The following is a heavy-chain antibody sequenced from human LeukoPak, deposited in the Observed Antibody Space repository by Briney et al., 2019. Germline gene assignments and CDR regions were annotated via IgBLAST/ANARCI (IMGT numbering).Heavy chain of an antibody. J-gene: IGHJ6*03. CDR1: GGTFSSYA. D-gene: IGHD3-22*01. CDR3: ARGHYYDSSGYTHYYYYYMDV. CDR2: IIPIFGTA. V-gene: IGHV1-69*05. Sequence: ASVRVSCKASGGTFSSYAISWVRQAPGQGLEWMGGIIPIFGTANYAQKFQGRATITTDESTSTAYMELSSLRSEDTAVYYCARGHYYDSSGYTHYYYYYMDVWGKGTTVTVSS.